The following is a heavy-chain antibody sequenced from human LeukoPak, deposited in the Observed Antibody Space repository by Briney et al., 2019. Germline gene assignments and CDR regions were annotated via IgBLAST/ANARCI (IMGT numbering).Heavy chain of an antibody. CDR1: GGSIRSYY. D-gene: IGHD3-22*01. CDR2: IYYSGST. CDR3: ATYMSYDSSGLYFDY. V-gene: IGHV4-59*01. Sequence: SETLSLTCTVSGGSIRSYYWNWIRQPPGKGLEWIGNIYYSGSTNYNPSLKSRVTISVDTSKNQFSLKLSSVTAADTAVYYCATYMSYDSSGLYFDYWGQGTLVTVSS. J-gene: IGHJ4*02.